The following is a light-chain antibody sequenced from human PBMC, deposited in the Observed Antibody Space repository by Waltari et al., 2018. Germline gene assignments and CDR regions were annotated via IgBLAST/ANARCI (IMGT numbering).Light chain of an antibody. CDR1: QSVSSY. V-gene: IGKV3-11*01. J-gene: IGKJ4*01. Sequence: VILTQSPATLSLSPGERATLSCRASQSVSSYLAWYQQKPGQAPRLLIYGASSRATGIPDRFSGSGSGTDFTLTISSLEPEDVGVYHCYQHSSGLTFGGGTKVEFK. CDR3: YQHSSGLT. CDR2: GAS.